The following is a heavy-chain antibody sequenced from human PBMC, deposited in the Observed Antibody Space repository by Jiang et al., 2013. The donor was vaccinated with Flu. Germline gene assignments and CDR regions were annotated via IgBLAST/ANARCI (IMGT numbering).Heavy chain of an antibody. J-gene: IGHJ4*02. CDR3: ALSRKDGSSWASDH. V-gene: IGHV2-5*02. CDR2: IYWDDDT. CDR1: GFSLSTSGVG. Sequence: KPTQTLTLTCTFSGFSLSTSGVGVGWFRQSPGKALEWLGIIYWDDDTRYSPSLENRLTITSDNSKNQVVLAMANMDPVDTATYYCALSRKDGSSWASDHWGQGIQVIVSS. D-gene: IGHD5-12*01.